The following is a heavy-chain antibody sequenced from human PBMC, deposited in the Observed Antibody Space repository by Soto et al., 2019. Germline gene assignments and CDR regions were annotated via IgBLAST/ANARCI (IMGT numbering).Heavy chain of an antibody. J-gene: IGHJ4*02. CDR2: VAQSGFT. CDR3: ARNRYGGYDFDY. V-gene: IGHV4-4*02. Sequence: QLQLQESGPGLVRPSGTLSLTCTVSKGSMSSSLWWSWVRQSPGKGLEWIGEVAQSGFTTYHPSLKRRLTISQDRSRTQFSLRLTSVTAEDTAVYHCARNRYGGYDFDYWGQGTLVTVSS. D-gene: IGHD5-12*01. CDR1: KGSMSSSLW.